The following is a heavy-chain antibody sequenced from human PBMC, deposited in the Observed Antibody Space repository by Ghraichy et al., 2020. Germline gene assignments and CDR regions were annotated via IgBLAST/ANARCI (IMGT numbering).Heavy chain of an antibody. V-gene: IGHV3-74*01. CDR2: INSDGSST. D-gene: IGHD2-15*01. CDR1: GFTFSSFW. J-gene: IGHJ4*02. Sequence: GGSLRLSCAASGFTFSSFWLHWVRLVPGKGLVWVSGINSDGSSTVKGRFTISRDNAENTVYLQMNTPRAEDTAVAGGTYCTGSTCYNYFDFWGQGTLVTVSS. CDR3: TYCTGSTCYNYFDF.